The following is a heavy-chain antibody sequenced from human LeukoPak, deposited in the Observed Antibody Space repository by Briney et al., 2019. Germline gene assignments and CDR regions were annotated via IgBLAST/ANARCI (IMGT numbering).Heavy chain of an antibody. D-gene: IGHD4-23*01. J-gene: IGHJ4*02. CDR3: AREGTVYGGNSKGSFDY. CDR2: INPSGGST. Sequence: ASVKVSCKASGGTFSSYAIIWVRQAPGQGLEWMGIINPSGGSTSYAQKFQGRVTMTRDTSTSTVYMELSSLRSEDTAVYYCAREGTVYGGNSKGSFDYWGQGTLVTVSS. CDR1: GGTFSSYA. V-gene: IGHV1-46*01.